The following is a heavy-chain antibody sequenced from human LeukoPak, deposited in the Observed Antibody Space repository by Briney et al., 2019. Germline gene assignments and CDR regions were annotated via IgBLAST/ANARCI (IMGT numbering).Heavy chain of an antibody. CDR1: GFTFSSYS. V-gene: IGHV3-21*01. CDR2: ISSSSSYI. D-gene: IGHD6-19*01. J-gene: IGHJ4*02. CDR3: ARGGAVAAPTYY. Sequence: PGGSLRLSCAASGFTFSSYSMNWVRQAPGKGLEWVSSISSSSSYIYYADSVKGRFTISRDNAKNSLYLQMNSLRAEDTAVYYCARGGAVAAPTYYWGQGTLVTVSS.